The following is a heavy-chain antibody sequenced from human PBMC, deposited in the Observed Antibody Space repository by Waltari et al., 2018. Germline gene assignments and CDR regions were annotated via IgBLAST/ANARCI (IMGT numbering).Heavy chain of an antibody. D-gene: IGHD6-6*01. Sequence: EVQLVESGGVVVQPGGSLRLSCAASGFTLEDSAMHWVRQTPGKGLEWVSLISWDGGSTYYADSVKGRFTISRDNSKNSLYLQMNSLRAEDTALYYCAKGSQVHSSSRLDYWGQGTLVTVSS. J-gene: IGHJ4*02. CDR3: AKGSQVHSSSRLDY. CDR2: ISWDGGST. CDR1: GFTLEDSA. V-gene: IGHV3-43D*04.